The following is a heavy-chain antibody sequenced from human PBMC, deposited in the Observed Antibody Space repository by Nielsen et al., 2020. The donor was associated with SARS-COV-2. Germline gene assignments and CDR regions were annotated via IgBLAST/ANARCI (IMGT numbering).Heavy chain of an antibody. Sequence: GESLKISCAASGFTFSFYSLNWVRQAPGKGLEWVSSITSSSNNIYYADSMKGRFTISRDNARNSVYLQMNSLRGEDTAVYYCARDGSGRDFDYWGQGTLVTVSS. V-gene: IGHV3-21*01. CDR2: ITSSSNNI. CDR3: ARDGSGRDFDY. CDR1: GFTFSFYS. J-gene: IGHJ4*02. D-gene: IGHD3-3*01.